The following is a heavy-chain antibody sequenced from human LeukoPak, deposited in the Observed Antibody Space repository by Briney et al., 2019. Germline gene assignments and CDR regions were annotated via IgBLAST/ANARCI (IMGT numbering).Heavy chain of an antibody. J-gene: IGHJ4*02. Sequence: SGGSLRLSCAASGFTFSSYAMSWVRQAPGKGLEWVSAISGSGGSTYYADSVKGRFTISRDNSKNTLYLQMNSLRAEDTAVYYCAKGLTRIDGYNLGYWGQGTLVTVSS. D-gene: IGHD5-24*01. CDR1: GFTFSSYA. CDR2: ISGSGGST. V-gene: IGHV3-23*01. CDR3: AKGLTRIDGYNLGY.